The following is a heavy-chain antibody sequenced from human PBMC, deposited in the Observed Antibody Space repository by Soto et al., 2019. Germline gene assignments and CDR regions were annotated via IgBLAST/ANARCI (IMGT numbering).Heavy chain of an antibody. D-gene: IGHD3-3*01. CDR3: ARRDYDFWSGYYTWFDP. CDR1: GYTFTSYG. CDR2: ISAYNGNT. J-gene: IGHJ5*02. V-gene: IGHV1-18*01. Sequence: QVQLVQSGAEVKKPGASVKVSCKASGYTFTSYGMSWVRQAPGQGLEWMGWISAYNGNTNYAQKLQGRVTMTTDTSTSTAYMELRSLRSDDTAVYYCARRDYDFWSGYYTWFDPWGQGTLVTVSS.